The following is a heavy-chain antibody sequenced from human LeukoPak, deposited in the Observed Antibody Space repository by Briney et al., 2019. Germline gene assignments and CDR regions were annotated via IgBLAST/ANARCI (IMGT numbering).Heavy chain of an antibody. Sequence: GGSLRLSCAASGFTNDDFGMSWVRQVPGKGLVWVSRINSDGTTTSYADSVKGRFTISRDNAKNTLYLQMNSLRAEDTAVYYCARDYGGSSPFDYWGQGTLVTVSS. CDR2: INSDGTTT. V-gene: IGHV3-74*01. D-gene: IGHD4-23*01. CDR3: ARDYGGSSPFDY. J-gene: IGHJ4*02. CDR1: GFTNDDFG.